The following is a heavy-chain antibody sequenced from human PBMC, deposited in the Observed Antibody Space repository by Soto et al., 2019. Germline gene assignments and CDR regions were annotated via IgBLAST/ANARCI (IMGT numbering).Heavy chain of an antibody. J-gene: IGHJ4*02. D-gene: IGHD5-18*01. CDR3: SRAVGGFTYGYPDY. V-gene: IGHV2-70*01. CDR2: IDWADDK. CDR1: GFSLSTTGMC. Sequence: SGPTLVNPAQTLTLTCTFSGFSLSTTGMCVSWIRQPPGKALEWLALIDWADDKYYSTSLKTRLTISKDTSKNQVVLTMTNVEPVDTATYFCSRAVGGFTYGYPDYWGQGTLVTVSS.